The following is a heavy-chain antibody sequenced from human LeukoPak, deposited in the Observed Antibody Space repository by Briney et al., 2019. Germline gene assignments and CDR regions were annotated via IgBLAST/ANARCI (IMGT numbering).Heavy chain of an antibody. Sequence: SETLSLTCTVSGGSISSSSYYWGWIRQPPGKGLEWIGSIYYSGSTYYNPSLKSRVTISVDTSKNQFSLKLSSVTAADTAFYYCARRGGFFDFWGQGTLVTVSS. J-gene: IGHJ4*02. D-gene: IGHD3-16*01. CDR2: IYYSGST. CDR1: GGSISSSSYY. CDR3: ARRGGFFDF. V-gene: IGHV4-39*07.